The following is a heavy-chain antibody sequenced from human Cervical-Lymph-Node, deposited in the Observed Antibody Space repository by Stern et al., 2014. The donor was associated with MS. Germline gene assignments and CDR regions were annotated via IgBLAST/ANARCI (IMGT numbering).Heavy chain of an antibody. Sequence: QVQLVQSEAEVKKPGSSVKVSCQASGGTFSTLAINWVRQASGQGLEWMGGIIPIIDSANYAQKFQDRVTITADNSTRTVYMELRNLSTEDTAVFFCARDRRDAHTYAFDTWGQGTPVTVSA. V-gene: IGHV1-69*06. CDR1: GGTFSTLA. J-gene: IGHJ3*02. D-gene: IGHD5-24*01. CDR3: ARDRRDAHTYAFDT. CDR2: IIPIIDSA.